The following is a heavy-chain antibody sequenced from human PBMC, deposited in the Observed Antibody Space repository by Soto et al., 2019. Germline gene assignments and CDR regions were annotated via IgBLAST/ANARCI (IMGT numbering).Heavy chain of an antibody. J-gene: IGHJ6*02. V-gene: IGHV4-39*01. CDR3: AVTTGITMPDNYYYYGMDV. CDR2: IYYSGST. D-gene: IGHD2-2*01. CDR1: GASIRSSSSY. Sequence: TLSLTCPPSGASIRSSSSYWGWGRQPPGKGPEWIGSIYYSGSTRYNPSLKSRLTISADTSKNQFSLKLSSVTAADTAVSYCAVTTGITMPDNYYYYGMDVWGQGT.